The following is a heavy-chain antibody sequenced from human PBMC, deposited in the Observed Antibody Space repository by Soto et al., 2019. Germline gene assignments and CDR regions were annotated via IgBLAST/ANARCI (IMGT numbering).Heavy chain of an antibody. Sequence: EVQLVESGGGLVQTGGSLRLSCAASGFTFSTYSMNWVRQAPGKGLEWVSYISGSSGNIHYADSAKGRFTISRDNVKNSLYLQMNSLRAEDTAVYYCARDPDTALGEDALDIWGQGTLVTVSS. J-gene: IGHJ3*02. CDR2: ISGSSGNI. V-gene: IGHV3-48*01. D-gene: IGHD5-18*01. CDR1: GFTFSTYS. CDR3: ARDPDTALGEDALDI.